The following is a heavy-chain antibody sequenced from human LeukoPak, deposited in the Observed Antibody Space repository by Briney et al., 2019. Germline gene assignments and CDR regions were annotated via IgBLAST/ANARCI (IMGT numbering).Heavy chain of an antibody. CDR1: GFTFGDYA. Sequence: GGSLRLSCTASGFTFGDYAVSWFRQAPGKGLEWVGFIRSKAYGGTTEYAASVKGRFTISRDDSKSIAYLQMNSLKTEDTAVYYCTRGPWELLRFDYWGQGTLVTVSS. CDR2: IRSKAYGGTT. J-gene: IGHJ4*02. CDR3: TRGPWELLRFDY. D-gene: IGHD1-26*01. V-gene: IGHV3-49*03.